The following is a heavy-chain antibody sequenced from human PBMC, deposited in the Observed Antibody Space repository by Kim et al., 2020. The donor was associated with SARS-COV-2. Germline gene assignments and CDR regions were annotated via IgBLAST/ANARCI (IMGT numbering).Heavy chain of an antibody. CDR3: ARWQHYYYYYGMDV. CDR1: GYTFTGYY. CDR2: INPNSGGT. V-gene: IGHV1-2*04. Sequence: ASVKVSCKASGYTFTGYYMHWVRQAPGQGLEWMGWINPNSGGTNYAQQFQGWVTMTRDTSISTAYMELSRLRSDDTAVYYCARWQHYYYYYGMDVWGQGTTVTVSS. J-gene: IGHJ6*02.